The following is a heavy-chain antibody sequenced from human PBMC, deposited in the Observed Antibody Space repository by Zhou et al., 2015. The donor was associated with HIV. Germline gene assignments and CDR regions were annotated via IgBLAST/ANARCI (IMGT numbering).Heavy chain of an antibody. CDR1: GGTFSSYA. J-gene: IGHJ1*01. CDR2: IIPIFGTA. D-gene: IGHD2/OR15-2a*01. V-gene: IGHV1-69*01. CDR3: ARDLSTQGQHSPFLSH. Sequence: QVQLVQSGAEVKKPGSSVKVSCKASGGTFSSYAISWVRQAPGQGLEWMGGIIPIFGTANYAQKFQGRVTITADESTSTAYMELSSLRSEDTAVYYCARDLSTQGQHSPFLSHWGQGTLVTVSS.